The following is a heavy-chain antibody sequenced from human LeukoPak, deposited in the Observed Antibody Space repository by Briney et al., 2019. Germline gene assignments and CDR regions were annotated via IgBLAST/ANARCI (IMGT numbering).Heavy chain of an antibody. V-gene: IGHV3-74*01. Sequence: GGSLRLSCAASGFTFSSYWMHWVRRAPGKGLVWVSRINSDGSSTSYADSVKGRFTISRDNAKNTLYLQMNSLRAEDTAVYYCVRVGYSSSWYVDYWGQGTLVTVSS. CDR3: VRVGYSSSWYVDY. CDR1: GFTFSSYW. D-gene: IGHD6-13*01. J-gene: IGHJ4*02. CDR2: INSDGSST.